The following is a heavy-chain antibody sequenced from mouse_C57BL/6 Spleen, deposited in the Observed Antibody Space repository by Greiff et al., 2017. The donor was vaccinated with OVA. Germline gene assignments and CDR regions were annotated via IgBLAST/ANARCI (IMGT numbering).Heavy chain of an antibody. Sequence: QVQLQQSGAELVRPGASVKLSCKASGYTFTDYYINWVKQRPGQGLEWIARIYPGSGNTYYNEKFKGKATLTAEKSSSTAYMQLSSLTSEDSAVYFCAREGLYYGSSYAFDYWGQGTTLTVSS. CDR2: IYPGSGNT. D-gene: IGHD1-1*01. CDR1: GYTFTDYY. J-gene: IGHJ2*01. CDR3: AREGLYYGSSYAFDY. V-gene: IGHV1-76*01.